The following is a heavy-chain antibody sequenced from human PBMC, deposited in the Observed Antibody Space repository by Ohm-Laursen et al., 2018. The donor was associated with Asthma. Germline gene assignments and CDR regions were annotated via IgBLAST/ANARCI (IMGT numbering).Heavy chain of an antibody. D-gene: IGHD3-10*01. J-gene: IGHJ4*02. CDR3: ASGQYYYASGQDY. Sequence: TLSLTCTVSGDSFTSGIYYWGWIRQHPGKGLEWIGYIYYSGSTYYNPSLKSRVSISVDTSKNQFSLELSSVTAADTAVYYCASGQYYYASGQDYWGQGTLVTVSS. CDR2: IYYSGST. CDR1: GDSFTSGIYY. V-gene: IGHV4-31*03.